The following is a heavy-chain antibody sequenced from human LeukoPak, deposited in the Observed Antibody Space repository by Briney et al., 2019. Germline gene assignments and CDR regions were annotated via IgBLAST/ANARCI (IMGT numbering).Heavy chain of an antibody. CDR2: ISSSGSTI. CDR1: GFTFGPYT. Sequence: PGGSLRLSCVASGFTFGPYTMNWVRQAPGKGLEGVSYISSSGSTIYYADSVKGRFTISRDNAKNSLYLQINSLRAEDTAVYYCARLISRGSGSYMDDYWGQGTLVTVSS. D-gene: IGHD3-10*01. CDR3: ARLISRGSGSYMDDY. J-gene: IGHJ4*02. V-gene: IGHV3-48*04.